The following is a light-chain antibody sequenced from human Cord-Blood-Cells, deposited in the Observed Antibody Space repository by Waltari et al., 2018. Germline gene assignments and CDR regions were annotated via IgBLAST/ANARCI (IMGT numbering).Light chain of an antibody. CDR3: QQRSNWPIT. V-gene: IGKV3-11*01. CDR2: DAS. CDR1: QSVSSY. J-gene: IGKJ5*01. Sequence: EIVLTQFPATLSWSPGERATLSCRASQSVSSYLAWYQQKPGQAPRLLIYDASNRATGIPARFSGSGSGTDFTLTISSLEPEDFAVYYCQQRSNWPITFGQGTRLEIK.